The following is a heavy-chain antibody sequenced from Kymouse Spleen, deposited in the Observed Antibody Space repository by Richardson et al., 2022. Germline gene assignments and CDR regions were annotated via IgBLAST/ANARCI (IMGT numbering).Heavy chain of an antibody. V-gene: IGHV3-30*18. J-gene: IGHJ3*02. CDR1: GFTFSSYG. D-gene: IGHD6-6*01. CDR3: AKGEQLVGHDAFDI. CDR2: ISYDGSNK. Sequence: QVQLVESGGGVVQPGRSLRLSCAASGFTFSSYGMHWVRQAPGKGLEWVAVISYDGSNKYYADSVKGRFTISRDNSKNTLYLQMNSLRAEDTAVYYCAKGEQLVGHDAFDIWGQGTMVTVSS.